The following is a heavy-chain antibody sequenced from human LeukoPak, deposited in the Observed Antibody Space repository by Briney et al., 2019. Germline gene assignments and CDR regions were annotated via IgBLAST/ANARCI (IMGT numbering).Heavy chain of an antibody. CDR3: AKNKGVPAALPFDP. CDR2: ISGSGVST. CDR1: GFTFSNYA. D-gene: IGHD2-2*01. Sequence: GGSLRLSCAASGFTFSNYAMSWVRQAPGKGLGWVSTISGSGVSTYYADSVTGRFTISRDNSKNTLYLQMNSLRAEDTAVYYCAKNKGVPAALPFDPWGQGTLVTVSS. V-gene: IGHV3-23*01. J-gene: IGHJ5*02.